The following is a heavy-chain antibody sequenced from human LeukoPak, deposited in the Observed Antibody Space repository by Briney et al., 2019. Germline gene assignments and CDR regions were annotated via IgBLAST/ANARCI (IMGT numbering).Heavy chain of an antibody. CDR3: ARGPRIVVVPAAIDGMDV. CDR1: GGSFSGYY. D-gene: IGHD2-2*01. CDR2: INHSGST. J-gene: IGHJ6*02. Sequence: SETLSLTCAVYGGSFSGYYWSWIRQPPGKGLGWIGEINHSGSTNYNPSLKSRVTISVDTSKNQFSLKLSSVTAADTAVYYCARGPRIVVVPAAIDGMDVWGQGTTVTVSS. V-gene: IGHV4-34*01.